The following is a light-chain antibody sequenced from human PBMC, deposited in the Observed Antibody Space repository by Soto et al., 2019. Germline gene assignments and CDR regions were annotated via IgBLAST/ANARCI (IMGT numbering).Light chain of an antibody. CDR1: QDVSDF. CDR2: GGY. Sequence: DIQMTQPPSILSASVGDRVTLTCRASQDVSDFLAWYQHAPGKAPNLLIYGGYTLQSGVPSRFSGGGSGTEFSLTITGLQPEDSATYYCQYLNGVPTITFGQGTRLEIK. J-gene: IGKJ5*01. CDR3: QYLNGVPTIT. V-gene: IGKV1-9*01.